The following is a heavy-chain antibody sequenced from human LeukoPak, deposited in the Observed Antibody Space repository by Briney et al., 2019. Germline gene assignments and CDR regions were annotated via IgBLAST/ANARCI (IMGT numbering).Heavy chain of an antibody. CDR2: ISSSSSTI. CDR3: ARVRYYYYYYMDV. V-gene: IGHV3-48*01. Sequence: GGSLRLSCAASGFNFNNYNMNWVRQAPGKGLEWVSYISSSSSTIYYADSVKGRFTISRDNAKNSLYLQMNSLRAEDTAVYYCARVRYYYYYYMDVWGKGTTVTVSS. J-gene: IGHJ6*03. CDR1: GFNFNNYN.